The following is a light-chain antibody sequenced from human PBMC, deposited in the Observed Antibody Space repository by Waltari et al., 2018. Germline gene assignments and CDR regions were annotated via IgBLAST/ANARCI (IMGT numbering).Light chain of an antibody. CDR3: QKYGSLPAT. J-gene: IGKJ1*01. Sequence: EIVLPQSPGTLSLSPGDRATLSCRASQSVSRTLAWYQQKPGQAPRLLIYDASSRATGTPDRFSGSGSGTDFSLTISRLEPEDFAVYYCQKYGSLPATFGQGTKVEIK. V-gene: IGKV3-20*01. CDR1: QSVSRT. CDR2: DAS.